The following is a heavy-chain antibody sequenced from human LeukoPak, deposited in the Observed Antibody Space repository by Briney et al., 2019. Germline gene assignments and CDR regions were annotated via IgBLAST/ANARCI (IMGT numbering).Heavy chain of an antibody. CDR3: AREQAVAGSGFDY. Sequence: SETLSLTCNVSGASIRTYYWCWIRQPPGKGLEWVVHIYYSGGTRYNPSLKSRVTISVDTSKNQFSLKLNSVTAADTALYYCAREQAVAGSGFDYWGQGTLVTVSS. J-gene: IGHJ4*02. V-gene: IGHV4-59*01. D-gene: IGHD6-19*01. CDR1: GASIRTYY. CDR2: IYYSGGT.